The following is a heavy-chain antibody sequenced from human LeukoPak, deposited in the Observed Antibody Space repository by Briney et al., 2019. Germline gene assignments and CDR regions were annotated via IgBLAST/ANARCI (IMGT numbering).Heavy chain of an antibody. CDR3: ARDRDRDIIGDGMDV. D-gene: IGHD2-15*01. V-gene: IGHV3-30*04. Sequence: GGSLRLSCAASGFIFSNYAMYWVRQAPVKGLEWVAVISYDGDDKRNADSVNGRFTISRDNSKNTLYLQMNSLRPEDTAVYYCARDRDRDIIGDGMDVWGKGTTVTVSS. CDR1: GFIFSNYA. CDR2: ISYDGDDK. J-gene: IGHJ6*01.